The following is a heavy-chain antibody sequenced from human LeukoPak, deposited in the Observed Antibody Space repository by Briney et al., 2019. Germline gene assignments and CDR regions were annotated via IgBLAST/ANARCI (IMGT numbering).Heavy chain of an antibody. V-gene: IGHV6-1*01. CDR2: TYYRSQWYT. J-gene: IGHJ4*02. CDR1: GDSVSSNSAA. D-gene: IGHD3-22*01. Sequence: SQTFSLTCAISGDSVSSNSAAWNWIRQSPSRGLEWLGRTYYRSQWYTDYAVFVKSRITINPDTSKNQFSLQLNSVTPEDTAVYYCARGSSQIYYYDSSGYSHAFDYWGQGTLVTVSS. CDR3: ARGSSQIYYYDSSGYSHAFDY.